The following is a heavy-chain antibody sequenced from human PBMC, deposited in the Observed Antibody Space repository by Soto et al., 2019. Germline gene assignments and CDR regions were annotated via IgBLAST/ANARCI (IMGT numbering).Heavy chain of an antibody. V-gene: IGHV4-59*01. D-gene: IGHD3-10*01. CDR2: MYNTGST. Sequence: SETLSLTCTVSGGSISGYYWSWIRQPPGKGLEWIGYMYNTGSTVYNPSFKSRVTISVDTSKNQFSLKLNSVTAADTAVYYCARNYGPGYTFDYWGQGTLVTVSS. CDR1: GGSISGYY. J-gene: IGHJ4*02. CDR3: ARNYGPGYTFDY.